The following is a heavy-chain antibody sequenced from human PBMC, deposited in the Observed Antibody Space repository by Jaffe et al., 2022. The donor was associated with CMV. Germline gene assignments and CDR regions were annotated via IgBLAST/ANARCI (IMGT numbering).Heavy chain of an antibody. CDR1: GGSISSSSYY. D-gene: IGHD3-10*01. J-gene: IGHJ5*02. Sequence: QLQLQESGPGLVKPSETLSLTCTVSGGSISSSSYYWGWIRQPPGKGLEWIGSIYYSGSTYYNPSLKSRVTISVDTSKNQFSLKLSSVTAADTAVYYCARHGITMVRGVIITRDVPNWFDPWGQGTLVTVSS. CDR3: ARHGITMVRGVIITRDVPNWFDP. V-gene: IGHV4-39*01. CDR2: IYYSGST.